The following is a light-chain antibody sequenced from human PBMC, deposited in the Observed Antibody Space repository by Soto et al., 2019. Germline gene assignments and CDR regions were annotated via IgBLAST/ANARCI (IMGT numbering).Light chain of an antibody. CDR1: QSVSSN. CDR3: QQYNNWPAIT. J-gene: IGKJ5*01. CDR2: GAS. V-gene: IGKV3D-15*01. Sequence: EIVLTQSPATLSVSPGERATLSCRASQSVSSNLAWYQQKPGQAPRLLIDGASTRATGIPARFSGSGSGTEFTLTISSLQSEDFAVYYCQQYNNWPAITFGQGTRLEI.